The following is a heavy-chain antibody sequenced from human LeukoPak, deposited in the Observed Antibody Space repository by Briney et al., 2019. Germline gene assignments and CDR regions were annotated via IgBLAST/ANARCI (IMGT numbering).Heavy chain of an antibody. V-gene: IGHV1-18*01. CDR2: ISAYNGNT. CDR3: ARDPHGSYGSQCYFDY. Sequence: ASVKVSCKASGYTFTSYGISWVRQAPGQGLEWMGWISAYNGNTNYAQKLQGRVTMTTDTSTSTAYMDLRSLRSDDTAVYYYARDPHGSYGSQCYFDYWGQGTLVTVSS. CDR1: GYTFTSYG. J-gene: IGHJ4*02. D-gene: IGHD5-18*01.